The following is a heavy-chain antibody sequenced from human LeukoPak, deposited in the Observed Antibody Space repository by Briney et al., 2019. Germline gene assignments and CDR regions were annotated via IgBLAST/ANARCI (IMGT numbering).Heavy chain of an antibody. D-gene: IGHD5-12*01. Sequence: PGGSLRLSCAASGFTLSTYAMSWVRQTPGKGLEGVAATSSSDAGTYHADSVRGRFTISRDNSKNTLYLQMTSLRAEDTAVYYCARGNPYSGYDGAPHDYWGQGTLVTVSS. CDR2: TSSSDAGT. CDR1: GFTLSTYA. J-gene: IGHJ4*02. CDR3: ARGNPYSGYDGAPHDY. V-gene: IGHV3-23*01.